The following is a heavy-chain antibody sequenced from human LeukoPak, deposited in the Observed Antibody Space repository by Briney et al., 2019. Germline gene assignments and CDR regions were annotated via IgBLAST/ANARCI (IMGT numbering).Heavy chain of an antibody. D-gene: IGHD5-24*01. CDR2: TIRVSGTT. CDR1: GGTFNNFA. J-gene: IGHJ4*02. Sequence: ASVKVSCKVSGGTFNNFALSWVRQAPGQGLEWVGGTIRVSGTTKYAQNLQGRVKVTADGSTSTAYMELSSLRSEDTAVYYCARVRRWLQFPHPFDYWGQGTLVTVSS. V-gene: IGHV1-69*13. CDR3: ARVRRWLQFPHPFDY.